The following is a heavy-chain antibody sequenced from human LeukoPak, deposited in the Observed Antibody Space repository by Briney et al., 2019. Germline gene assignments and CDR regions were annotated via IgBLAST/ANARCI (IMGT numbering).Heavy chain of an antibody. CDR1: GGSISSGSYY. Sequence: SQTLSLTCTVSGGSISSGSYYWSWIRQPAGKGLEWIGRIYTSGSTNYNPSLKSRVTISVDTSKNRFSLKLSSVTAADTAVYYCARDLSDIAVAGILDYWGQGTLVTVSS. CDR2: IYTSGST. CDR3: ARDLSDIAVAGILDY. J-gene: IGHJ4*02. V-gene: IGHV4-61*02. D-gene: IGHD6-19*01.